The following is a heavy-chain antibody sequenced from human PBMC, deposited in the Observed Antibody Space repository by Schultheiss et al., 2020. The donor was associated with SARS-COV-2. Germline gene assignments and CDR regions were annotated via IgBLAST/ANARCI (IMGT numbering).Heavy chain of an antibody. CDR1: GGSFSGYY. D-gene: IGHD4-11*01. CDR2: INHSGST. J-gene: IGHJ6*02. V-gene: IGHV4-34*01. Sequence: SQTLSLTCAVYGGSFSGYYWSWIRQPPGKGLEWIGEINHSGSTNYNPSHKSRVTISVDTSKNQFSLKLTSVTAADTAVFYCARATTVTTFFYDYYGMDVWGQGATVTVSS. CDR3: ARATTVTTFFYDYYGMDV.